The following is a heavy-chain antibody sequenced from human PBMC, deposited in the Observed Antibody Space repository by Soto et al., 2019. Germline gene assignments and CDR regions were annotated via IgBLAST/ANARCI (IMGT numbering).Heavy chain of an antibody. D-gene: IGHD2-15*01. CDR2: INTDGSGT. J-gene: IGHJ4*02. V-gene: IGHV3-74*01. Sequence: GGSLRLSCAASGFTFSSDWMHWVRQAPGKGLVWVSRINTDGSGTSYADSVKGRFTISRDTSASTAYMELSSLRSEDTAVYYCARDLGGWPDYWGQGTLVTVSS. CDR1: GFTFSSDW. CDR3: ARDLGGWPDY.